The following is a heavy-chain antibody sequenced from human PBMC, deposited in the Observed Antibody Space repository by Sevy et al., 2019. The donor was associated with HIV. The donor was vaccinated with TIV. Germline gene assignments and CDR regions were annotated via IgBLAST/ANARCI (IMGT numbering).Heavy chain of an antibody. D-gene: IGHD7-27*01. CDR1: GYTFTSYG. CDR3: ARDGYLGTESYYFDY. V-gene: IGHV1-18*01. J-gene: IGHJ4*02. CDR2: ISAYNGNT. Sequence: ASVKVSCKASGYTFTSYGISWVRPAPGQGLEWMGWISAYNGNTNYAQKLQGRVTMTTDTSTSTAYMELRSLRSDDTAVYYCARDGYLGTESYYFDYWGQGTLVTVSS.